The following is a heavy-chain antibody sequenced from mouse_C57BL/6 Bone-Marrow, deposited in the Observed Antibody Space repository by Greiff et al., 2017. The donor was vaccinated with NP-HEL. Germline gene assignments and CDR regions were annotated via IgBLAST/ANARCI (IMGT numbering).Heavy chain of an antibody. D-gene: IGHD1-1*01. J-gene: IGHJ3*01. CDR2: IDPSDSYT. V-gene: IGHV1-59*01. Sequence: QVQLQQSGAELVRPGTSVKLSCKASGYTFTSYWMHWVKQRPGQGLEWIGVIDPSDSYTNYNQKFKGKATLTVDTSSSTAYMQLSSLTSEDSAVYYCARSLHYGSSYGFAYWGQGTLVTVSA. CDR1: GYTFTSYW. CDR3: ARSLHYGSSYGFAY.